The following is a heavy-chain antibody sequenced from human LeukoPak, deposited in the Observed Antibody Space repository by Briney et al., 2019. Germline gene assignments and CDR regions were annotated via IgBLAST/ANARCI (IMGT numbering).Heavy chain of an antibody. Sequence: SETLSLTCTVSGGSISSSSYYWGWLRQPPGTGLEWIGSIYYSGSTYYNPSLKSRVTISVDTSKNQFSLKLSSVTAADTAVYYCARLGGSYWSGRAFDYWGQGTLVTVSS. D-gene: IGHD1-26*01. J-gene: IGHJ4*02. CDR2: IYYSGST. CDR3: ARLGGSYWSGRAFDY. CDR1: GGSISSSSYY. V-gene: IGHV4-39*01.